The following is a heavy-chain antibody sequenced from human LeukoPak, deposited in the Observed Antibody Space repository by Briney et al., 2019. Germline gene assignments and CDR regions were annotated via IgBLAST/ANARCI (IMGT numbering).Heavy chain of an antibody. CDR3: ARRLSSIAASAANDY. CDR2: IHPGNSET. J-gene: IGHJ4*02. D-gene: IGHD6-13*01. CDR1: GYSFSSYW. V-gene: IGHV5-51*01. Sequence: GESLKISCKGSGYSFSSYWIAWVRQMPGKGLEWMGIIHPGNSETTYNPSFRGHVTMSADKSVTTAYLQWSSLEASDTAMYYCARRLSSIAASAANDYWGQGTLVTVSS.